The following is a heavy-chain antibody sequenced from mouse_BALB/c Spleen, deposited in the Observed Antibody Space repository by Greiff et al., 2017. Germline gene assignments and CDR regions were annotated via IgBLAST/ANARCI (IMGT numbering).Heavy chain of an antibody. CDR2: INPSSGYT. CDR1: GYTFTSYT. Sequence: VQLQESGAELARPGASVKMSCKASGYTFTSYTMHWVKQRPGQGLEWIGYINPSSGYTNYNQKFKDKATLTADKSSSTAYMQLSSLTSEDSAVYYCARSYYDYPYAMDYWGQGTSVTVSS. D-gene: IGHD2-4*01. V-gene: IGHV1-4*01. CDR3: ARSYYDYPYAMDY. J-gene: IGHJ4*01.